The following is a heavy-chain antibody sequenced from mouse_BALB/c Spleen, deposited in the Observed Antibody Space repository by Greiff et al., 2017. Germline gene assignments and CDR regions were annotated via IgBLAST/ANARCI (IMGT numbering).Heavy chain of an antibody. CDR3: AKYGNYRMDY. V-gene: IGHV2-2*02. D-gene: IGHD2-1*01. CDR2: IWSGGST. CDR1: GFSLTSYG. J-gene: IGHJ4*01. Sequence: VKLVESGPGLVQPSQSLSITCTVSGFSLTSYGVHWVRQSPGKGLEWLGVIWSGGSTDYNAAFISRLSISKDNSKSQVFFKMNSLQANDTAIYYCAKYGNYRMDYWGQGTSVTVSS.